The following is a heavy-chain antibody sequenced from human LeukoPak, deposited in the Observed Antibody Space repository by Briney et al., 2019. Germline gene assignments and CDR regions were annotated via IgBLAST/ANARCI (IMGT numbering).Heavy chain of an antibody. J-gene: IGHJ3*02. CDR1: GGSISSYY. CDR3: ASQGGYGTLAYCGGDCYPGAFDI. V-gene: IGHV4-4*07. CDR2: IYTSGST. D-gene: IGHD2-21*02. Sequence: PSETLSLTCTVSGGSISSYYWSWLRQPAGKGLEWIGRIYTSGSTNYNPSLKSRVTMSVDTSKNQFSLKLSSVTAADTAVYYCASQGGYGTLAYCGGDCYPGAFDIWGQGTMVTVSS.